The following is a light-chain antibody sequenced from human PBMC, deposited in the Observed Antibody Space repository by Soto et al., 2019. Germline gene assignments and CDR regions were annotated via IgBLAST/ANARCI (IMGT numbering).Light chain of an antibody. Sequence: EIVLTQSPGTLSLSPGERATLSCRASQSVSSSYLAWYQQEPGQAPRLLIYGASSRATGIPDRFSGSGSGTDFTLTISRLEPEDFAVYYCQQYYGSPRTFGQGTRLEIK. CDR3: QQYYGSPRT. V-gene: IGKV3-20*01. CDR1: QSVSSSY. J-gene: IGKJ5*01. CDR2: GAS.